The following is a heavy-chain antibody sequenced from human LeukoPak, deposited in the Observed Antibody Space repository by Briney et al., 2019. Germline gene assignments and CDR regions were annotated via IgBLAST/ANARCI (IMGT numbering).Heavy chain of an antibody. D-gene: IGHD3-10*02. V-gene: IGHV3-21*01. CDR1: EFTFSLYS. J-gene: IGHJ4*02. Sequence: GGSLRLSCVASEFTFSLYSMNWVPQAPGKGLEWVSSISRNSCHIYYADSVKGRFTISRDNAKNSLYLQMNSLRAEDTAVYYCARDPYVNPVGLDYWGQGTLVTVSS. CDR2: ISRNSCHI. CDR3: ARDPYVNPVGLDY.